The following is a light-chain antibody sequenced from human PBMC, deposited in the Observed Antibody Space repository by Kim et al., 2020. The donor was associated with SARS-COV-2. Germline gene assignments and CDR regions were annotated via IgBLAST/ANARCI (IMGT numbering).Light chain of an antibody. J-gene: IGKJ2*01. CDR2: GAS. CDR1: QRVSSD. CDR3: QQYNNWPPFT. V-gene: IGKV3-15*01. Sequence: EIVMTQSPATLSVSPGESATLSCRASQRVSSDLAWYQQKPGQAPRLLIYGASTRATGVPARFSGSGSGTEFTLTISSLQSEDFGLYYCQQYNNWPPFTFGQGTKLEI.